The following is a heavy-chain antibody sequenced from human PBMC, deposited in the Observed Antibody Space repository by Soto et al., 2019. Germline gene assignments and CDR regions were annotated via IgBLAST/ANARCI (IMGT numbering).Heavy chain of an antibody. V-gene: IGHV3-30-3*01. CDR3: AREASGYCSGGSCGGHGYYYGMDV. CDR2: ISYDGSNK. Sequence: QLGGSLRLSCAASGFTFSSYAMHWVRQAPGKGLEWVAVISYDGSNKYYADSVKGRFTISRDNSKNTLYLQMNSLRAEDTAVYYCAREASGYCSGGSCGGHGYYYGMDVWGQGTTVTVSS. CDR1: GFTFSSYA. D-gene: IGHD2-15*01. J-gene: IGHJ6*02.